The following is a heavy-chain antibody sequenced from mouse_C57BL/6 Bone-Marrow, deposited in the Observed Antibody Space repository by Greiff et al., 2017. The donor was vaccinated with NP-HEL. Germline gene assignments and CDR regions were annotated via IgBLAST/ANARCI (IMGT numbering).Heavy chain of an antibody. CDR3: TSYDYDGGYAMDY. CDR1: GYTFTDYE. D-gene: IGHD2-4*01. V-gene: IGHV1-15*01. J-gene: IGHJ4*01. Sequence: QVQLKEPGAELVRPGASVTLSCKASGYTFTDYEMHWVKQTPVHGLEWIGAIDPETGGTAYNQKFKGKAILTADKSSSTAYMELRSLTSEDSAVYYCTSYDYDGGYAMDYWGQGTSVTVSS. CDR2: IDPETGGT.